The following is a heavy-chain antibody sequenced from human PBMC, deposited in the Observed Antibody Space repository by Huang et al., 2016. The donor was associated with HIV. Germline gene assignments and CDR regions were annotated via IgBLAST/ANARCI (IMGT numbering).Heavy chain of an antibody. CDR3: TRDIGYSSGWYTYYYMDV. CDR1: GFTFSSSS. CDR2: ISGSGDLI. J-gene: IGHJ6*03. Sequence: GSLRLSCVASGFTFSSSSMNWVRQAPGKGLEWISYISGSGDLIYYADSVKGRFTVSRDNAKDSVYLVMNRLRADDTAVYYCTRDIGYSSGWYTYYYMDVWGEGTTVTVSS. D-gene: IGHD6-13*01. V-gene: IGHV3-48*01.